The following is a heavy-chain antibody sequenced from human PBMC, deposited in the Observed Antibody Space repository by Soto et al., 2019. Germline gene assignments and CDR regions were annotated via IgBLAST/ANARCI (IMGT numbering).Heavy chain of an antibody. J-gene: IGHJ4*02. Sequence: SETLSLTCDVSGVSISSGNWWSWVRQPPGKGLEWIAEVYNDGSANYHPSLESRATISVDRSRNQFSLRLSSVTAADTGKYYCARLVYDSRLNYLYFDHWGQGTLVTVSS. CDR3: ARLVYDSRLNYLYFDH. D-gene: IGHD3-22*01. V-gene: IGHV4-4*02. CDR2: VYNDGSA. CDR1: GVSISSGNW.